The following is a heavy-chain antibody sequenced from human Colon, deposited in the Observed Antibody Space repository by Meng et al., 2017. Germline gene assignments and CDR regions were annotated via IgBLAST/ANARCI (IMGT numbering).Heavy chain of an antibody. CDR1: GFTVSSNY. CDR3: ARAALEMATLSAFDI. D-gene: IGHD5-24*01. J-gene: IGHJ3*02. V-gene: IGHV3-66*02. CDR2: IYSGGST. Sequence: GESLKISCAASGFTVSSNYMSWVRQAPGKGLEWVSVIYSGGSTYYADSVKGRFTISRDNSKNTLYLQMNSLRAEDTAVYYCARAALEMATLSAFDIWGQGRMVTVSS.